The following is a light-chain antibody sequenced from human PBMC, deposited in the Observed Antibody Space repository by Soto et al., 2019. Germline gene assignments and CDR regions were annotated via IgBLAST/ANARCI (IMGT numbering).Light chain of an antibody. CDR2: WPS. V-gene: IGKV4-1*01. CDR3: QEYYCTPWT. Sequence: DIVMTQSPDSLAVSLGERATINCKSSQSVLYSSNNKNYIAWYQQKPGQPPKLLIYWPSTRESRVPARFSGSGSGRDFSLTISSLQAEDVAVYDCQEYYCTPWTFGQGTKVEIK. J-gene: IGKJ1*01. CDR1: QSVLYSSNNKNY.